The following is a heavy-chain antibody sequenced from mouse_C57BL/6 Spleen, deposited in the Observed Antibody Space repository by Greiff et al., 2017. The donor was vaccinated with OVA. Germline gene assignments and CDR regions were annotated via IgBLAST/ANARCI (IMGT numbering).Heavy chain of an antibody. CDR1: GYSITSGYY. V-gene: IGHV3-6*01. CDR2: ISYDGSN. Sequence: EVKLQESGPGLVKPSQSLSLTCSVTGYSITSGYYWNWIRQFPGNKLEWMGYISYDGSNNYNPSLKNRISITRDTSKNQFFLKLNSVTTEDTATYYCARDYYYGSSLFDYWGQGTTLTVSS. CDR3: ARDYYYGSSLFDY. J-gene: IGHJ2*01. D-gene: IGHD1-1*01.